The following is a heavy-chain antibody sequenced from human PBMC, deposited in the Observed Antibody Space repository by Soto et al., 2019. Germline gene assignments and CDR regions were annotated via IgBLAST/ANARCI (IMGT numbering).Heavy chain of an antibody. CDR3: ASTLVDTAMVRPFDY. V-gene: IGHV4-39*01. CDR1: GGSISSSSYY. J-gene: IGHJ4*02. Sequence: SETLSLTCTVSGGSISSSSYYWGWIRQPPGKGLEWIGSIYYSGSTYYNPSLKSRITISVDTSKNQFSLKLSSVTAADTAVYYCASTLVDTAMVRPFDYWGQGTLVTVSP. CDR2: IYYSGST. D-gene: IGHD5-18*01.